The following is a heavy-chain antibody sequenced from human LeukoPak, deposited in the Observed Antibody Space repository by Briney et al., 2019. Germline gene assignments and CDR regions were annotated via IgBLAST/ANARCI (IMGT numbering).Heavy chain of an antibody. V-gene: IGHV1-24*01. CDR2: FDPEDGET. D-gene: IGHD6-6*01. CDR1: GYTLTELS. CDR3: ATSSIAARRPYYFDY. J-gene: IGHJ4*02. Sequence: HAASVKVSCKVSGYTLTELSMHWVRQAPGKGLEWMGGFDPEDGETIYAQKFQGRVTMTEDTSTDTAYMELSSLRSEDTAVYYCATSSIAARRPYYFDYWGQGTPVTVSS.